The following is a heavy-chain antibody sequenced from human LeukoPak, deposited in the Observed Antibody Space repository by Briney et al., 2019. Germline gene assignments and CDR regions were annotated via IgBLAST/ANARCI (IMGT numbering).Heavy chain of an antibody. CDR2: IKQDGSEK. CDR1: GFTFSSYW. CDR3: ARDSSSWYTDY. D-gene: IGHD6-13*01. V-gene: IGHV3-7*03. J-gene: IGHJ4*02. Sequence: GGSLRLSCAASGFTFSSYWMSWVRQAPGKGLEWVANIKQDGSEKYYADSVKGRFTISRDNAKNSLYLQMNSLRAEDTAVYYCARDSSSWYTDYWGQGTLVAVSS.